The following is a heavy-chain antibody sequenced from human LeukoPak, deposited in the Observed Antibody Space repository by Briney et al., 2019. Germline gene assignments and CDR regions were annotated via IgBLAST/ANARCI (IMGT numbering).Heavy chain of an antibody. CDR1: GFTSSSYA. CDR3: AKDRGSGWTVFDY. Sequence: PGGSLRLSCAASGFTSSSYAMSWVRQAPGKGLERVSAISGSGGSTYYADSVKGRFTISRDNSKNTLYLQMNSLRAEDTAVYYCAKDRGSGWTVFDYWGQGTLVTVSS. J-gene: IGHJ4*02. V-gene: IGHV3-23*01. CDR2: ISGSGGST. D-gene: IGHD6-19*01.